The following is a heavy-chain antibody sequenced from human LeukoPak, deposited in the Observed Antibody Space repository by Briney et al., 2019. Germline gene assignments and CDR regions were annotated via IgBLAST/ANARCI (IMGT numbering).Heavy chain of an antibody. Sequence: ASVKVSCKASGYTFTSYDINWVRQATGQGLEWMGWMNPNSGNTGYAQKFQGRVAITRNTSITTAYMELSSLRSEDTAVYYCARDYGLYYFDYWGQGTLVTVSS. CDR1: GYTFTSYD. D-gene: IGHD4-17*01. J-gene: IGHJ4*02. CDR3: ARDYGLYYFDY. V-gene: IGHV1-8*03. CDR2: MNPNSGNT.